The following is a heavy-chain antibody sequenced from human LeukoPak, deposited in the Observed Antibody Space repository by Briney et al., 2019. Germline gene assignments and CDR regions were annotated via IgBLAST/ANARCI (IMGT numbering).Heavy chain of an antibody. CDR2: IRSKAYGGTT. V-gene: IGHV3-49*03. Sequence: GGSLRLSCTASGFTFGDYAMSWFRQAPGKGLEWVGFIRSKAYGGTTEYAASVKGRFTISRDDSKSIAYLQMNSLKTEDTAVYYCTRDVLVVVRRGLDAFDIWGQGTMVAVSS. J-gene: IGHJ3*02. CDR1: GFTFGDYA. CDR3: TRDVLVVVRRGLDAFDI. D-gene: IGHD3-22*01.